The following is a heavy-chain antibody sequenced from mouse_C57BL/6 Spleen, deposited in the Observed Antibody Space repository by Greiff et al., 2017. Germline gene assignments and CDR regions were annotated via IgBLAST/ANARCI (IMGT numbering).Heavy chain of an antibody. D-gene: IGHD2-12*01. CDR2: IDPSDSYT. V-gene: IGHV1-50*01. CDR3: ARLPLYGAMDY. J-gene: IGHJ4*01. Sequence: QVQLQQPGAELVKPGASVKLSCKASGYTFTSYWMQWVKQRPGQGLEWIGEIDPSDSYTNYNQKFKGKATLTVDTSSSPAYMQLSSLTSEDSAVYYCARLPLYGAMDYWGQGTSVTVSS. CDR1: GYTFTSYW.